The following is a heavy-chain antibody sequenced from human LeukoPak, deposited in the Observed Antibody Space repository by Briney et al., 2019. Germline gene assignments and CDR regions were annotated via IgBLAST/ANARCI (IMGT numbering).Heavy chain of an antibody. Sequence: PGGSLRLSCAASEFTFSSYNMNWVRQAPGKGLEWVAFISYDGTNKYYADSVRGRFTISRDNSKNTLFLQMNSLRAEDTAVYYCAKARGTDYGDYVIFDYWGQGTLVTVSS. V-gene: IGHV3-30*18. CDR2: ISYDGTNK. J-gene: IGHJ4*02. CDR3: AKARGTDYGDYVIFDY. D-gene: IGHD4-17*01. CDR1: EFTFSSYN.